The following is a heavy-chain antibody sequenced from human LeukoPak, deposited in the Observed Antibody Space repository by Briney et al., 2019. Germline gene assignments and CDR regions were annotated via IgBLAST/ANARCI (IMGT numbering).Heavy chain of an antibody. D-gene: IGHD4-11*01. CDR1: GVSFSGYY. CDR2: INHSGST. V-gene: IGHV4-34*01. Sequence: PSETLSLTCAVSGVSFSGYYWSWIRQPPGKGLEWIGEINHSGSTNYNPSLKSRVTISVGTSKNQFSLKLSSVTATDTAVYYCARGKDSNYYYYYMDVWGKGTTVTVSS. CDR3: ARGKDSNYYYYYMDV. J-gene: IGHJ6*03.